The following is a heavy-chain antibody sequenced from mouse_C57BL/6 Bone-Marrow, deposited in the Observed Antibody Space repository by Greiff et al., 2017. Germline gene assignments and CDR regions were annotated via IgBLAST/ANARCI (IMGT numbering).Heavy chain of an antibody. J-gene: IGHJ2*01. CDR2: INPYNGGT. CDR1: GYTFTDYY. D-gene: IGHD3-2*02. CDR3: ARKAQADFDY. V-gene: IGHV1-19*01. Sequence: EVKLQQSGPVLVKPGASVKMSCKASGYTFTDYYMNWVKQSHGKSLEWIGVINPYNGGTSYNQKFKGKATLTVDKSSSTAYMELNSLTSEDSAVYYCARKAQADFDYWGQGTTLTVSS.